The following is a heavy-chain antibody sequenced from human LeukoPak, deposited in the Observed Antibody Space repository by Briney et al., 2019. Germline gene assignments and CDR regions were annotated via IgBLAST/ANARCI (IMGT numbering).Heavy chain of an antibody. D-gene: IGHD3-22*01. J-gene: IGHJ1*01. CDR2: IYWDDDK. V-gene: IGHV2-5*02. Sequence: SGPTLVNPTQTLTLTCTFSGFSLSTSGGGVGWIRQPPGKSLEWLALIYWDDDKRYSPSLKSRLTITKDTSKNQVVLTMTNMDPVDTATYYCAHRGYYYDSSGHTLEYFQHWGQGTLVTVSS. CDR3: AHRGYYYDSSGHTLEYFQH. CDR1: GFSLSTSGGG.